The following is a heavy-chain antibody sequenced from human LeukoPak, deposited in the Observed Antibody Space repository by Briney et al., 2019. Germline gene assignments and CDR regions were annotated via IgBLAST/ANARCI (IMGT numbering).Heavy chain of an antibody. CDR1: GGSISSYY. Sequence: SETLSLTCTVSGGSISSYYWSWIRQPAGKGLEWIGRIYTSGSTNYNPSLKSRVTISVDTSKNQFSLKLSSVTAADTAVYYCAIEGRGYSDALGRKTDYWGQGTLVTVSS. J-gene: IGHJ4*02. CDR3: AIEGRGYSDALGRKTDY. D-gene: IGHD5-18*01. CDR2: IYTSGST. V-gene: IGHV4-4*07.